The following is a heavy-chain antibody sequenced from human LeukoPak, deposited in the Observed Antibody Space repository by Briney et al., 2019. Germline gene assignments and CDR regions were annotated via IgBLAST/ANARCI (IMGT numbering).Heavy chain of an antibody. J-gene: IGHJ6*02. D-gene: IGHD6-19*01. V-gene: IGHV3-30*18. CDR1: GFTFSSYG. CDR2: ISYDGSNK. CDR3: AKCIAVAGRGYYYYGMDV. Sequence: GRSLRLSCAASGFTFSSYGMPWVRQAPGKGLEWVAVISYDGSNKYYADSVKGRFTISRDNSKNTLYLQMNSLRAEDTAVYYCAKCIAVAGRGYYYYGMDVWGQGTTVTVSS.